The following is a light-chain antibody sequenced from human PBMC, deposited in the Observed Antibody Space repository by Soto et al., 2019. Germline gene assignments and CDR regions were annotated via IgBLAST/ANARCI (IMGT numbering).Light chain of an antibody. CDR3: QQYGSSPFT. J-gene: IGKJ3*01. Sequence: EIVLTQSPGTLSLSPGERATLSCRASQSVTSSHLAWYQQKPGQAPRLLIYGASSRATGIPDRLSGSGSGTDFTLTISRLEPEDFAVYYCQQYGSSPFTFGPGTKVDIK. V-gene: IGKV3-20*01. CDR1: QSVTSSH. CDR2: GAS.